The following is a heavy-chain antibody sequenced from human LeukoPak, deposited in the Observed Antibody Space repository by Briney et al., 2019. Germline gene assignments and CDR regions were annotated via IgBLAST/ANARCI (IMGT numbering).Heavy chain of an antibody. CDR1: GYTFTGYY. CDR2: INPNSGGT. J-gene: IGHJ6*03. Sequence: ASVKVSCKASGYTFTGYYMHWVRQAPGQGLEWMGWINPNSGGTSYAQKFQGRVTMTRDTSISTAYMELSRLRSDDTAVYYCARSCGGDCYSDSYYYYYYMDVWGKGTTVTVSS. CDR3: ARSCGGDCYSDSYYYYYYMDV. D-gene: IGHD2-21*01. V-gene: IGHV1-2*02.